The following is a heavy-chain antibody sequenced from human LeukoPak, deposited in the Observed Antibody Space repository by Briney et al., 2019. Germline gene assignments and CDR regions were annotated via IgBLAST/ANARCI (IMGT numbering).Heavy chain of an antibody. CDR3: AKTHMVWWLRNNYYGMDV. CDR1: GFTFSSYG. V-gene: IGHV3-30*18. Sequence: GGSLRLSCAASGFTFSSYGMHWVRQAPGRGLEWVAVISYDGSNKYYADSVKGRFTISRDNSKNTLYLQMNSLRAEDTAVYYCAKTHMVWWLRNNYYGMDVWGQGTTVTVSS. CDR2: ISYDGSNK. D-gene: IGHD5-12*01. J-gene: IGHJ6*02.